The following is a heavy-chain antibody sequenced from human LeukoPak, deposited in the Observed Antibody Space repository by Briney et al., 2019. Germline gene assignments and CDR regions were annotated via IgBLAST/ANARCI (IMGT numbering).Heavy chain of an antibody. J-gene: IGHJ4*02. CDR1: GFTFSSYG. CDR3: AKVLMRWRR. CDR2: ISYDGSNK. V-gene: IGHV3-30*18. D-gene: IGHD3-16*01. Sequence: GGSLRLSCAASGFTFSSYGMHWVRQAPGKGLEWVAVISYDGSNKYYADSVKGRFTISRDNSKNTLYLQMNSLRAEDTAVYYCAKVLMRWRRWGQGTLVTVSS.